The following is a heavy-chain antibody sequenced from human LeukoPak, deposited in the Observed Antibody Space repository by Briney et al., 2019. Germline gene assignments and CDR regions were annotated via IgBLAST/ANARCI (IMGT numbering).Heavy chain of an antibody. J-gene: IGHJ6*02. D-gene: IGHD2-2*01. CDR1: GGTFSSYA. Sequence: GASVKVSCKASGGTFSSYAISWVRQAPGQGLEWMGGLIPIFGTANYAQKFQGRVTITADESTSAAYMELSSLRSEDTAVYYCARRDIVVVPAAIYYYGMDVWGQGTTVTVSS. CDR3: ARRDIVVVPAAIYYYGMDV. V-gene: IGHV1-69*13. CDR2: LIPIFGTA.